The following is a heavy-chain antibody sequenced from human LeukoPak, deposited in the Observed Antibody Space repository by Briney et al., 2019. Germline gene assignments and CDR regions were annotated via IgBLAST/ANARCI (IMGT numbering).Heavy chain of an antibody. V-gene: IGHV3-74*01. J-gene: IGHJ6*03. CDR3: ARDHAFSYYYYYMDV. D-gene: IGHD3-3*01. Sequence: GGSLRLSCAASGFTFSSYWMHWVRHAPGKGLVWVSRINSDGSSTSYADSVKGRFTISRDNAKNTLYLQMNSLRAEDTAVYYCARDHAFSYYYYYMDVWGKGTTVTVSS. CDR1: GFTFSSYW. CDR2: INSDGSST.